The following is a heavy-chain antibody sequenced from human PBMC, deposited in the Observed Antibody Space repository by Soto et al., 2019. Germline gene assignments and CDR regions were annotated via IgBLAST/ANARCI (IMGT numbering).Heavy chain of an antibody. D-gene: IGHD3-10*01. CDR2: IYHSGGT. CDR3: ARTAAGGRFDP. V-gene: IGHV4-30-2*01. Sequence: QLQLQESGSGLLKPSQTLSLTCAVSGGSINSGGDSWSWIRQPPGKGLEWIGYIYHSGGTYYNPSLKSRVIISIERSKNQFSLKLTSVTAADTAVYCCARTAAGGRFDPWGQGTLVTVSS. J-gene: IGHJ5*02. CDR1: GGSINSGGDS.